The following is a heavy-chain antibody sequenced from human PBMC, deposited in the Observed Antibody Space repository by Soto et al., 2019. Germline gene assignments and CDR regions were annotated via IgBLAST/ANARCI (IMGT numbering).Heavy chain of an antibody. V-gene: IGHV3-30*18. CDR2: ISYVGSNK. Sequence: QVQLVESGGGVVQPGRSLRLSCAASGFTFSSYDIHWVRQAPGKGLEWVAAISYVGSNKYFADSVKGRFTISRDNSKNTPYLQMNSMRAEDAAVYYCAKNRLATSPYYYYYYGMDVWGQGTTVTVSS. D-gene: IGHD6-25*01. CDR3: AKNRLATSPYYYYYYGMDV. CDR1: GFTFSSYD. J-gene: IGHJ6*02.